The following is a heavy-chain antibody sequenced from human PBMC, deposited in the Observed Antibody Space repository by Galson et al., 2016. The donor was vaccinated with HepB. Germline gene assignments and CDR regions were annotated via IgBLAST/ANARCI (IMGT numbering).Heavy chain of an antibody. D-gene: IGHD4-23*01. Sequence: SVKVSCKASRYTFTSYGISWVRQAPGQGLEWMGWISANNGNTNYTQKFQGRVTMTTDTSTSTVYMELRSLRSDDTAVYYCARDLAVVGPYFGMDVWGQGTPVTVSS. CDR3: ARDLAVVGPYFGMDV. CDR2: ISANNGNT. CDR1: RYTFTSYG. J-gene: IGHJ6*02. V-gene: IGHV1-18*01.